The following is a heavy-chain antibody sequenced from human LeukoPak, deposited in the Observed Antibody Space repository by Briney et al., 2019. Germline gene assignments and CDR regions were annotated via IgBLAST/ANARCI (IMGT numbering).Heavy chain of an antibody. D-gene: IGHD5-24*01. CDR1: GFTFSSYG. J-gene: IGHJ1*01. V-gene: IGHV3-74*01. CDR3: ARDSYNNVDQ. Sequence: GGSLRLSCAASGFTFSSYGMHWVRQAPGKGLVWVSRISTEGSSTAYADSVKGRFTVSRDNAKNTLYLQMNSLRAGDTAVYYCARDSYNNVDQWGQGTLVTVSS. CDR2: ISTEGSST.